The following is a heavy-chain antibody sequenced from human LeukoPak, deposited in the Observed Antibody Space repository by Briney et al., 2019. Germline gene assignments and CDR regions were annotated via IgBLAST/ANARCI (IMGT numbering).Heavy chain of an antibody. V-gene: IGHV4-34*01. Sequence: PSETLSLTCAVYGGSFSGYYWSLVRQPPGKGLEWIGEINHSGSTNYNPSLKSRVTISVDTSKNQFSLKLSSVTAADTAVYYCARVTAMAANNWFDPWGQGTLVTVSS. D-gene: IGHD5-18*01. J-gene: IGHJ5*02. CDR3: ARVTAMAANNWFDP. CDR1: GGSFSGYY. CDR2: INHSGST.